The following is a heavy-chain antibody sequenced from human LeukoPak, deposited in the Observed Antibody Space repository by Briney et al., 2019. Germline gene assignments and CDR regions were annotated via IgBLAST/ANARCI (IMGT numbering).Heavy chain of an antibody. V-gene: IGHV1-2*02. J-gene: IGHJ6*03. CDR3: ARMYSSSWPYYYYYMDV. CDR2: INPNSGGT. CDR1: GYTFTGYY. D-gene: IGHD6-13*01. Sequence: GASVKVSCKASGYTFTGYYMHWVRQAPGQGLEWMGWINPNSGGTNYAQKFQGRVTMTRDTSISTAYMELSRLRSDDTAVYYCARMYSSSWPYYYYYMDVWGKGTTVTVSS.